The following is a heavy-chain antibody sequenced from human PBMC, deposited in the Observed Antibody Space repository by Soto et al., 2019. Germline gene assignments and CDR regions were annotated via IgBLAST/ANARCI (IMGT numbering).Heavy chain of an antibody. CDR1: GGSISSYY. V-gene: IGHV4-59*08. J-gene: IGHJ4*02. Sequence: SETLSLTCTVSGGSISSYYWSWIRQPPGKGLEWIGYIYYSGSTNYNPSLKSRVTISVDTSKNQFSLKLSSVTAADTDVYYCARRYGGNIDYWGQGTLVTVSS. D-gene: IGHD1-26*01. CDR3: ARRYGGNIDY. CDR2: IYYSGST.